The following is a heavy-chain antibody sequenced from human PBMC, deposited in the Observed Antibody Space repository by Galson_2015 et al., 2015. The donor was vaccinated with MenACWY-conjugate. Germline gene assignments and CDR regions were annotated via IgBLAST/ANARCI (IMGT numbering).Heavy chain of an antibody. D-gene: IGHD4-17*01. CDR3: ARDGVPNQGYGVYD. J-gene: IGHJ4*02. CDR1: GFTFSSYR. V-gene: IGHV3-48*04. Sequence: SLRLSCAASGFTFSSYRMNWVRQAPGKGLEWVSYISSSSSTIYYADSVKGRFTISRDNAKNSLYLQMNSLRAEDTAVYYCARDGVPNQGYGVYDWGQGTLVTVSS. CDR2: ISSSSSTI.